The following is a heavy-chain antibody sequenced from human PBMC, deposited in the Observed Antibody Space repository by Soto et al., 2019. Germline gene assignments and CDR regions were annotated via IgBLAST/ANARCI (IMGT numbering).Heavy chain of an antibody. CDR2: ICHSGGN. V-gene: IGHV4-34*01. CDR1: ARSFSGTY. D-gene: IGHD3-3*01. Sequence: PSQTLPLSCSVSARSFSGTYWSWIRQSPGTLLEWIGEICHSGGNNYDPALKRRVTVSADASKNPFSRPMYSVPAGETAVYYCSRGGGGAPRFLQWLLFWFDPWGQGTLVTVSS. J-gene: IGHJ5*02. CDR3: SRGGGGAPRFLQWLLFWFDP.